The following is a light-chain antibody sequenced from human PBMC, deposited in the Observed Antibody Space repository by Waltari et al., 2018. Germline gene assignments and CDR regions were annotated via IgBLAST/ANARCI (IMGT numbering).Light chain of an antibody. Sequence: VILTQSPATLSLSPGERATLSCRASQSVSSYLSWYQQKPGQAPRLLLYGAYSRATGIPDMFSGSGSGTDFTLTISSLEPEDVGVYHCYQHSSWFTFGGGTKVEIK. J-gene: IGKJ4*01. CDR3: YQHSSWFT. CDR1: QSVSSY. CDR2: GAY. V-gene: IGKV3-11*01.